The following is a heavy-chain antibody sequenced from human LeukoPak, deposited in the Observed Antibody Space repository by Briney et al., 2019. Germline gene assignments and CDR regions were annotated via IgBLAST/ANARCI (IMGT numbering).Heavy chain of an antibody. D-gene: IGHD1-1*01. CDR2: ISGGGHST. CDR1: GFIFNYYA. V-gene: IGHV3-23*01. Sequence: GGSLRLSCAASGFIFNYYAMNWVRQAPGKGLEWGSAISGGGHSTYYADSVKGRFTISRDNSKNTLYLQMNSLRAEDTAVYFCAKGLEPGAFDIWGQGTRVTVSS. CDR3: AKGLEPGAFDI. J-gene: IGHJ3*02.